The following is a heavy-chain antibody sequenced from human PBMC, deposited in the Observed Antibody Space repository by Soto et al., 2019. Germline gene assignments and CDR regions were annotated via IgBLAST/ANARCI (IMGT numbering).Heavy chain of an antibody. J-gene: IGHJ6*02. CDR3: AKGGRVGGYSYDLYYYGMDV. CDR2: ISGSGGST. V-gene: IGHV3-23*01. CDR1: GFTFSSYA. Sequence: GGSLRLSCAASGFTFSSYAMGWVRQAPGKGLEWVSAISGSGGSTYYADSVKGRFTISRDNSKNTLYLQMNSLRAEDTAVYYCAKGGRVGGYSYDLYYYGMDVWGQGTTVTVS. D-gene: IGHD5-18*01.